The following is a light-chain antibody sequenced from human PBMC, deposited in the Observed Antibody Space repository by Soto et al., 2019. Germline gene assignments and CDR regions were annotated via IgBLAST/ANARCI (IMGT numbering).Light chain of an antibody. CDR3: QQYNGT. CDR1: QSISSW. V-gene: IGKV1-5*03. CDR2: KAY. Sequence: DIQMTQSPSSLFASVGDRVTITCRASQSISSWLAWYQQKPGKAPKLLIYKAYSLESGVPSRCGGSGSVTEFTLTISRLQPDDFASYYCQQYNGTFGQGTKVDIK. J-gene: IGKJ1*01.